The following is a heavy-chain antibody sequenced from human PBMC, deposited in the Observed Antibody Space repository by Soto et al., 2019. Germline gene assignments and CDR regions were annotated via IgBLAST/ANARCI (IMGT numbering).Heavy chain of an antibody. CDR3: ASTYSYDLNPFVY. Sequence: QVQLVESGGGVVQPGRSLRLSCAASGFTFSSYGMHWVRQAPGKGLEWVAVIWYDGSNKYYADSVKGRFTISRDNSKNTLYLQMNSLRAEDTAVYYCASTYSYDLNPFVYWGQGTLVTVSS. J-gene: IGHJ4*02. D-gene: IGHD5-18*01. V-gene: IGHV3-33*01. CDR1: GFTFSSYG. CDR2: IWYDGSNK.